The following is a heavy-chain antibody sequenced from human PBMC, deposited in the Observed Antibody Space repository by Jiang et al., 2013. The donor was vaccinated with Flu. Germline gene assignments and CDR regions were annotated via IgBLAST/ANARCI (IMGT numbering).Heavy chain of an antibody. CDR2: INHSGST. CDR1: GGSFSGYY. D-gene: IGHD4-23*01. Sequence: KPSETVSLTCAVYGGSFSGYYWSWIRQPPGKGLEWIGEINHSGSTNYNPSLKSRVTISVDTSMRQFSLNLRSETAADTAVYYCARRPDLEAVTHAYYYGLDVWGQGTTVTVSS. CDR3: ARRPDLEAVTHAYYYGLDV. V-gene: IGHV4-34*01. J-gene: IGHJ6*02.